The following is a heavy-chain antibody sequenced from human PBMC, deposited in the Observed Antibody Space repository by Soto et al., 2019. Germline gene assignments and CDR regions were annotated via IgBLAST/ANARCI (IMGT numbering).Heavy chain of an antibody. CDR3: ARASGGALGY. CDR1: GGSISSYY. Sequence: QVQLQESGPGLVKPSETLSLTCTVSGGSISSYYWSWIRQPPGKGLEWIGYIYYSGSTNYNPSLKSRVTISVDTSKNQFSLKLSSVTAADTAVYYCARASGGALGYWGQGTLVTVSS. D-gene: IGHD1-26*01. J-gene: IGHJ4*02. CDR2: IYYSGST. V-gene: IGHV4-59*01.